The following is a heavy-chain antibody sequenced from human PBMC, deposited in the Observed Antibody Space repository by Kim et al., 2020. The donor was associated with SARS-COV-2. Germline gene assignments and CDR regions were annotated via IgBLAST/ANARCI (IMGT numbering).Heavy chain of an antibody. CDR1: GFTFSSYA. D-gene: IGHD3-10*01. V-gene: IGHV3-23*01. J-gene: IGHJ3*02. CDR2: ISGSGGST. CDR3: AKLSSGSYYNGGYDDAFDI. Sequence: GGSLRLSCAASGFTFSSYAMSWVRQAPGKGLEWVSAISGSGGSTYYADSVKGRFTISRDNSKNTLYLQMNSLRAEDTAVYYCAKLSSGSYYNGGYDDAFDIWGQGTMVTVSS.